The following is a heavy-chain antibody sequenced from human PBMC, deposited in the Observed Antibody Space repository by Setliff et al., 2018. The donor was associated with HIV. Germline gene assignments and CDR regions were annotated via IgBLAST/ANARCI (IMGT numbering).Heavy chain of an antibody. V-gene: IGHV1-3*01. CDR2: INAGNGNT. Sequence: ASVKVSCKASGNTFTNYAMHWVRQAPGQGLEWMGWINAGNGNTKYSQKFQGRVTITRDTSASTAYMELSSLRSEDTAAYYCVRVGPWYYGRSGWLRPPPPPTWGQGTLVTVSS. D-gene: IGHD6-19*01. J-gene: IGHJ5*01. CDR3: VRVGPWYYGRSGWLRPPPPPT. CDR1: GNTFTNYA.